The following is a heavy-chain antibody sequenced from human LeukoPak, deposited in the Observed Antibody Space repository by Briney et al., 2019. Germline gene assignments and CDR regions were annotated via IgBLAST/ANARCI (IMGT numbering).Heavy chain of an antibody. Sequence: PGGSLRLSCAASGFTFSNYAMNWVRQAPGKGLEWVSAISGSGGRTYYADSVKGRFTISRENSKNTLYLQMNSLRAEDTAVYYCAKGGTGDGGSWFDPWGQGTLVTVSS. CDR3: AKGGTGDGGSWFDP. CDR2: ISGSGGRT. CDR1: GFTFSNYA. D-gene: IGHD3-16*01. V-gene: IGHV3-23*01. J-gene: IGHJ5*02.